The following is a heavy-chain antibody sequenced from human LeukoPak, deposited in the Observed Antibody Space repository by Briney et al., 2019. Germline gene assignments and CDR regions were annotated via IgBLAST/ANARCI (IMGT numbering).Heavy chain of an antibody. CDR2: IYYSGFT. J-gene: IGHJ4*02. CDR3: ARARSTYYYDSSGYVLDY. D-gene: IGHD3-22*01. V-gene: IGHV4-59*01. Sequence: SETLSLTCTVSGGSIISYYWNWIRQPPGKGLEWIGYIYYSGFTNYNPSLKSRVTISVDTSKNQFSLKLSSVTAADTAVYYCARARSTYYYDSSGYVLDYWGQGTLVTVSS. CDR1: GGSIISYY.